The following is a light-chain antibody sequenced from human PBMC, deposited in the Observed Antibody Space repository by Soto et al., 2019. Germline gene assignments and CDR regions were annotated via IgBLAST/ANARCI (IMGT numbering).Light chain of an antibody. CDR3: QQYGSSPLT. J-gene: IGKJ4*01. CDR1: QSVSSNS. CDR2: AAS. Sequence: EIVWTQSPGTLSLSPGERATLSCRAGQSVSSNSLAWYQRKPGQAPRLLIYAASTRATGIPDRFSGSGSGTDFTLTISRLEPEDFAVYYCQQYGSSPLTFGGGTKVDIK. V-gene: IGKV3-20*01.